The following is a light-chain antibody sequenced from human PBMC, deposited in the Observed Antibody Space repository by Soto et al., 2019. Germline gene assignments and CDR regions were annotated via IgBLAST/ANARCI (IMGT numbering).Light chain of an antibody. Sequence: QSALTQPRSVSGSPGQSVTISCTGTSSDVGGYNYVSWYQQHPGKAPKLMIYDVNKRPSGVPDRFSGSKSGNTASLTISGIQAEDEADYYCCSYAGSYTVVFGGGTQLTVL. CDR2: DVN. CDR3: CSYAGSYTVV. J-gene: IGLJ2*01. CDR1: SSDVGGYNY. V-gene: IGLV2-11*01.